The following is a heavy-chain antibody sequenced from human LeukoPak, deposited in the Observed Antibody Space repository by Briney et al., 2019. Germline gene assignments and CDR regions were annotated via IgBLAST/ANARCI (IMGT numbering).Heavy chain of an antibody. V-gene: IGHV3-30*04. CDR3: ARAEIVVVISALDY. D-gene: IGHD3-22*01. CDR1: GFTFSSYA. Sequence: PGGSLRLSCVASGFTFSSYAMHWVRQAPGKGLEWVAVISYDGSNKYYADSVKGRFTISRDNSKNTLYLQMNSLRAEDTAVYYCARAEIVVVISALDYWGQGTLVTVSS. J-gene: IGHJ4*02. CDR2: ISYDGSNK.